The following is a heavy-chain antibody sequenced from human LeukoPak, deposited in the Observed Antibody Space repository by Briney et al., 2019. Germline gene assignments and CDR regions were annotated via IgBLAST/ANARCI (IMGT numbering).Heavy chain of an antibody. J-gene: IGHJ6*02. D-gene: IGHD3-10*01. Sequence: KSSETLSLTCTVSGGSISSSNYSWGWIRQPPGKGLEWIGSLDYSGTTYYNPSLKSRVTISVDTSKNQFSLKLSSVTAADTAVYYCARGGGIGYGSGSDYYYYGMDVWGQGTTVTVSS. V-gene: IGHV4-39*07. CDR3: ARGGGIGYGSGSDYYYYGMDV. CDR2: LDYSGTT. CDR1: GGSISSSNYS.